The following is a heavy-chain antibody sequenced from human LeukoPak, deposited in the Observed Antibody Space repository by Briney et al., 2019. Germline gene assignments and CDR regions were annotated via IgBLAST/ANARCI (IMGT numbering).Heavy chain of an antibody. CDR2: ISPNSGGA. CDR3: ARDRMSVAGTHHFDY. D-gene: IGHD6-19*01. Sequence: ASVKVSCKASGYTFTDYYIHWVRQAPGQGLEWMGCISPNSGGANYAQKFQGRVTMARDTSISTAYMELSRLTSDDTAVYYCARDRMSVAGTHHFDYWGQGTLVTVSS. J-gene: IGHJ4*02. V-gene: IGHV1-2*02. CDR1: GYTFTDYY.